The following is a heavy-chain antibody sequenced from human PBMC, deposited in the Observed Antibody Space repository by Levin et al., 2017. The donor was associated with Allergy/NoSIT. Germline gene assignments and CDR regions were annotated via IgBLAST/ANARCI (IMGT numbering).Heavy chain of an antibody. D-gene: IGHD3-16*01. CDR3: ARGLETFYYFDY. Sequence: SETLSLTCTVSGGSVSSGSYYWSWIRQPPGKGLEWIGYIYYSGSTNYNPSLKSRVTISVDTSKNQFSLKLSSVTAADTAVYYCARGLETFYYFDYWGQGTLVTVSS. J-gene: IGHJ4*02. CDR1: GGSVSSGSYY. V-gene: IGHV4-61*01. CDR2: IYYSGST.